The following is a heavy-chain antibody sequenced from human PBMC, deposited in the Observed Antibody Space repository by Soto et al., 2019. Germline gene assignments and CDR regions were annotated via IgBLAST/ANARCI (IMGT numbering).Heavy chain of an antibody. V-gene: IGHV4-31*03. CDR2: IYYSGST. J-gene: IGHJ6*02. Sequence: SETLSLTCTVSGGSISSGGYYWSWIRQHPGKGLEWIGYIYYSGSTYYNPSLKSRVTISVDTSKNQFPLKLSSVTAADTAVYYCARSLRYLEWLLDVWGQGTTVTVSS. CDR3: ARSLRYLEWLLDV. CDR1: GGSISSGGYY. D-gene: IGHD3-3*01.